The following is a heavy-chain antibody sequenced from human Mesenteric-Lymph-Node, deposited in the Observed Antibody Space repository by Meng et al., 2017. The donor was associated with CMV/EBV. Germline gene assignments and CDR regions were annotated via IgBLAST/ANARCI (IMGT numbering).Heavy chain of an antibody. Sequence: ASVKVSCKASGYTLTDHHMHWVRQAPGQGLEWMGSINTNTGSTRSAQKFQGRVTMTRDTSISIVYMELSRLNSEDTAIYHCARGGGRTHVDYWGQGTLVTVSS. CDR3: ARGGGRTHVDY. J-gene: IGHJ4*02. V-gene: IGHV1-2*02. CDR1: GYTLTDHH. CDR2: INTNTGST. D-gene: IGHD1-26*01.